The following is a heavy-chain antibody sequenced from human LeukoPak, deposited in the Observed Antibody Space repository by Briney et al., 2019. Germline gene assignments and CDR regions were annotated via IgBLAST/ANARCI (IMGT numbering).Heavy chain of an antibody. J-gene: IGHJ4*02. V-gene: IGHV4-59*01. D-gene: IGHD3-10*01. CDR3: ARASSYGPGDFDY. Sequence: SETLSLTCTVSGGSLSSYYWSWIRQPPGKGLEWIGYIYYSGSTNYNPSLKSRVTISVDTSKNQFSLKLSSVTAADTAVYYCARASSYGPGDFDYWGQGTLVTVSS. CDR1: GGSLSSYY. CDR2: IYYSGST.